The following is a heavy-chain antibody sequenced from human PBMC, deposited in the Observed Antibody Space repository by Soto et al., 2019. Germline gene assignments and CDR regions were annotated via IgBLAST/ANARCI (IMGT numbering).Heavy chain of an antibody. V-gene: IGHV1-69*12. Sequence: QVQLVQSGAEVKKPGSSVKVSCKASGGTFSTYTVSWVRQAPGQGLEWMGGIIPIFRTANYAQKFQGRVTVTADXSXSXXYMELSSLRSEDTAVYYCARRYCISTSWHYYGMDVWGQGTTVTVSS. D-gene: IGHD2-2*01. CDR3: ARRYCISTSWHYYGMDV. CDR1: GGTFSTYT. CDR2: IIPIFRTA. J-gene: IGHJ6*02.